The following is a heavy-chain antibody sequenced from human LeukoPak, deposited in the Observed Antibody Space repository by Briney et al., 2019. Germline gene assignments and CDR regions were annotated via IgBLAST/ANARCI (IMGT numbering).Heavy chain of an antibody. CDR2: INAGNGNT. Sequence: ASVKVSFKASGYTFTSYAMHWVRQAPGQRREWMGWINAGNGNTKYSQKFQGRVTITRDTSASTAYMELSSLRSEDTAVYYCARGPKIAVAGRGWFDPWGQGTLVTVSS. CDR3: ARGPKIAVAGRGWFDP. CDR1: GYTFTSYA. V-gene: IGHV1-3*01. D-gene: IGHD6-19*01. J-gene: IGHJ5*02.